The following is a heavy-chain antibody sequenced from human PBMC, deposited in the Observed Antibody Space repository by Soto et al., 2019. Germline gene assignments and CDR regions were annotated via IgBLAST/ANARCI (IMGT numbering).Heavy chain of an antibody. CDR1: GYTFTSYD. Sequence: ASVKVSCKASGYTFTSYDINWVRKATGQGLEWMGWMNPNSGNTGYAQKFQGRVTMTRNTSISTAYMELSSLRSEDTAVYYCARPPYYDILTGYYRGYYYYGMDVWGQGTTVTVSS. V-gene: IGHV1-8*01. J-gene: IGHJ6*02. D-gene: IGHD3-9*01. CDR2: MNPNSGNT. CDR3: ARPPYYDILTGYYRGYYYYGMDV.